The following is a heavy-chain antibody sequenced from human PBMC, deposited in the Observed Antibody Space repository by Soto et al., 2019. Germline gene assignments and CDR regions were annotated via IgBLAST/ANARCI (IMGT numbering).Heavy chain of an antibody. V-gene: IGHV3-30-3*01. CDR2: ISYAGSNK. CDR3: ASRPAYYGMDV. J-gene: IGHJ6*02. CDR1: GFTFSSYA. Sequence: QVQLVESGGGVVQPGRSLRLSCAASGFTFSSYAMHWVRQAPDKGLEWEAVISYAGSNKYYADSLKGRFTISRDNSKNTLYLQMNSLRAEDTAVYYCASRPAYYGMDVWGQGTTVTVSS.